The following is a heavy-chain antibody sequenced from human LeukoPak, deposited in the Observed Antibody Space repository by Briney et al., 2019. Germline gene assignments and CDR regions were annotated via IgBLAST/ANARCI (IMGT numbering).Heavy chain of an antibody. J-gene: IGHJ4*02. CDR3: ARHPRITIFGVGPPYYFDY. Sequence: GESLKISCKAAGYSSTSCCIGWGRQMPGKGLEWMGIIYPGVSDTRYSPSFQGQVTISADKSISTAYLQWSSLKASDTAMYYCARHPRITIFGVGPPYYFDYWGQGTLVTVSS. CDR1: GYSSTSCC. D-gene: IGHD3-3*01. V-gene: IGHV5-51*01. CDR2: IYPGVSDT.